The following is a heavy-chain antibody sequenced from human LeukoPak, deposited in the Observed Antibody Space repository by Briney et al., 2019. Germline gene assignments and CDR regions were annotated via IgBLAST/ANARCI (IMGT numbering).Heavy chain of an antibody. CDR2: ISSTVINT. J-gene: IGHJ4*02. D-gene: IGHD3-3*01. CDR3: AKGTVRFFEWSQRGYFDY. Sequence: PGGSLRLSCAAYGFTFSNYAMTWVRQAPGKGLEWVSSISSTVINTYNADSVKGRFTISRDNSKNTLYLQMNSLRADDTAIYYCAKGTVRFFEWSQRGYFDYWGQGILVTVSS. CDR1: GFTFSNYA. V-gene: IGHV3-23*01.